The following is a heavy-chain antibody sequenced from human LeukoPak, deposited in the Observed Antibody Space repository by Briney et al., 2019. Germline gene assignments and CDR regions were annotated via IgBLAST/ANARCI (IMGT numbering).Heavy chain of an antibody. D-gene: IGHD7-27*01. CDR1: GYTFTNYC. CDR2: INPSGGST. J-gene: IGHJ6*02. Sequence: GASVKVSCKASGYTFTNYCMHWVRQAPGQGLEWMGIINPSGGSTSYAQKFQGRVTMTRDTSTSTVYMELSSLRSEDTAVYYCARVSIPSSLWGGMDVWGQGTTVTVSS. V-gene: IGHV1-46*01. CDR3: ARVSIPSSLWGGMDV.